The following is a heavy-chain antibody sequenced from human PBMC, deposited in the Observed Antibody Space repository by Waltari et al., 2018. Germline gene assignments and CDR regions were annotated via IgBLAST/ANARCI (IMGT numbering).Heavy chain of an antibody. D-gene: IGHD2-15*01. J-gene: IGHJ5*02. V-gene: IGHV3-23*01. CDR2: FTHSASYT. CDR3: AKDSCEGRGGGSCYNP. Sequence: EVQLLESGGGLVQPGGSLRLSCAASGFTFNNYAMTWVRQAPGKGAGCVSSFTHSASYTYYRDSVKGRFTISRDNSESTLYLQMNNLRAEDTAIYYCAKDSCEGRGGGSCYNPWGQGTLVTVSS. CDR1: GFTFNNYA.